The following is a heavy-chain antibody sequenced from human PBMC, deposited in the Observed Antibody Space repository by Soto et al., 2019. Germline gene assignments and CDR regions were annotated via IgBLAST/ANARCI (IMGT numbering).Heavy chain of an antibody. Sequence: SVKVSCKASGGTFGSHGIAWVRQAPGQGLEWMGGFIAMLGTPTYAKKVQGRATITADESLTSSYLELRSLRSEDTAVDLCARGAMANFDYWGQGTVVTVSS. CDR1: GGTFGSHG. V-gene: IGHV1-69*13. CDR3: ARGAMANFDY. D-gene: IGHD5-18*01. J-gene: IGHJ4*02. CDR2: FIAMLGTP.